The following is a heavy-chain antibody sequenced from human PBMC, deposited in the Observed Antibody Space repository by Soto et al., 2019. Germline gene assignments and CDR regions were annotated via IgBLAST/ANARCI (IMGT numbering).Heavy chain of an antibody. CDR3: VKSWHKTWELPGYFDS. CDR1: GGSVNSATTY. V-gene: IGHV4-61*01. CDR2: VYSSGTT. Sequence: QVQLQESGPGVVRPSETLSLTCGVSGGSVNSATTYWSWVRQPPGKRLEWIGFVYSSGTTRYSPPLESRVTMSLDTSSNEISLRLTAVTAADTAVYYCVKSWHKTWELPGYFDSWAGESWSPSPQ. J-gene: IGHJ4*02. D-gene: IGHD1-7*01.